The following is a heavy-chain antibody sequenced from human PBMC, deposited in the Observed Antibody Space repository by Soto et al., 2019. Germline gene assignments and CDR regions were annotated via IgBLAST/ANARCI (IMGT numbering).Heavy chain of an antibody. CDR3: ARQSLYTRTWYSRGNFCFDP. J-gene: IGHJ5*02. CDR1: GGSISSSSYY. V-gene: IGHV4-39*01. Sequence: QLQLQESGPGLVKPSETLSLTCTVSGGSISSSSYYWGWIRQPPGKGLEWIGSTFYTGSTYYKSSLKSRVTISVDTSKNQFSLKLGSMTAADTAVYYCARQSLYTRTWYSRGNFCFDPWGQGTLVTVSS. CDR2: TFYTGST. D-gene: IGHD6-13*01.